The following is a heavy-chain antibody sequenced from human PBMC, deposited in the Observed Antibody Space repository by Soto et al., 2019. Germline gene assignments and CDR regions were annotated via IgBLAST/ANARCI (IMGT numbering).Heavy chain of an antibody. Sequence: ASVKVSCKVSGYTLTELSMHWVRQAPGKGLEWVGGISAYNGNTNYGQKFQGRVTMTTDTSTSTAYMELRNLRSDDTAVYYCARDYDYVWGSYRLDYWGQGTPVTVSS. D-gene: IGHD3-16*02. J-gene: IGHJ4*02. CDR1: GYTLTELS. V-gene: IGHV1-18*01. CDR2: ISAYNGNT. CDR3: ARDYDYVWGSYRLDY.